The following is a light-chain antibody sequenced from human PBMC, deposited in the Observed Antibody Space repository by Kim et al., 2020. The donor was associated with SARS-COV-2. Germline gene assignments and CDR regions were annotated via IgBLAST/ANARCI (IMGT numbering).Light chain of an antibody. CDR3: QAWDSSPVV. CDR2: QDD. J-gene: IGLJ3*02. V-gene: IGLV3-1*01. Sequence: SYELTQPPSVSVSPGQTASITCSGDTLGNKYVCWYQQKPGQSPVLTIYQDDKRPSGIPERFSGSNSGSTATLTISGAQALDEADYYCQAWDSSPVVFGGG. CDR1: TLGNKY.